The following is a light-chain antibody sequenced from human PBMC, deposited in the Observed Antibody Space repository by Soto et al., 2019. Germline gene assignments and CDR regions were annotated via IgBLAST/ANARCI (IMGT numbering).Light chain of an antibody. CDR1: QSVLHSSTNKNH. V-gene: IGKV4-1*01. Sequence: DIVMTQSPDSLAVSLGERATINCKSSQSVLHSSTNKNHLAWYQQEPGQPPRLIIYWASTRESGVPDRFSGSGSGTDFTHTISSLQAEDVAVYYCQQYSSNSITFGGGTKVEIK. J-gene: IGKJ4*01. CDR3: QQYSSNSIT. CDR2: WAS.